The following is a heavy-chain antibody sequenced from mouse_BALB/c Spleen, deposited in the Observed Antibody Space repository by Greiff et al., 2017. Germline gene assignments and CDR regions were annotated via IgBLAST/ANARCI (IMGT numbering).Heavy chain of an antibody. CDR2: INPDSSTI. J-gene: IGHJ3*01. V-gene: IGHV4-1*02. CDR1: GFDFSRYW. D-gene: IGHD1-1*01. CDR3: ARRNYYGSSYEAY. Sequence: EVKLVESGGGLVQPGGSLKLSCAASGFDFSRYWMSWVRQAPGKGLEWIGEINPDSSTINYTPSLKDKFIISRDNAKNTLYLQMSKVRSEDTALYYCARRNYYGSSYEAYWGQGTLVTVSA.